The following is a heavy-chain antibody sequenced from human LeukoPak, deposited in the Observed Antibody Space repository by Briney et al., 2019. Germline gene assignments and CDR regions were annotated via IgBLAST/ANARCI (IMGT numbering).Heavy chain of an antibody. Sequence: GGSLRLSCEASGYIFVNYWIGWVRQMPGKGLESMGIIYPADSDTTYSPSFQGQFTIPADKSISTLYLQWSSLKASDTAMYYCARQSRDGSKTRGYYFDYWGQGTLVTVSS. CDR3: ARQSRDGSKTRGYYFDY. J-gene: IGHJ4*02. CDR2: IYPADSDT. V-gene: IGHV5-51*01. CDR1: GYIFVNYW. D-gene: IGHD3-10*01.